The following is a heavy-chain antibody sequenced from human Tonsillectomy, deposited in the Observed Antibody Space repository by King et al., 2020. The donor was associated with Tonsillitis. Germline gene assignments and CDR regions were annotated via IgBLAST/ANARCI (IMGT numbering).Heavy chain of an antibody. J-gene: IGHJ3*02. CDR2: SKSSGGST. V-gene: IGHV1-46*01. D-gene: IGHD6-19*01. CDR3: ARSVAVDGIPDAFEI. Sequence: QLVQSGAEVKKPGASVKVSCKASGYTFTNYQMHWVRQAPGQGLEWMGISKSSGGSTTYAQKFQGRVTMTRDTSTSTVYMELSSLSSDDKAVYYCARSVAVDGIPDAFEIWGQGTMVTVFS. CDR1: GYTFTNYQ.